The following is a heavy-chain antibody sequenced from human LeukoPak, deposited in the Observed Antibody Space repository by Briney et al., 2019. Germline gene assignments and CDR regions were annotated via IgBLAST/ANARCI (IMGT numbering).Heavy chain of an antibody. D-gene: IGHD3-22*01. V-gene: IGHV4-59*12. CDR3: AREDFYYFDSSGYYLY. CDR1: GGSISSYY. CDR2: IYYSGST. J-gene: IGHJ4*02. Sequence: SETLSLTCTVSGGSISSYYWSWIRQPPGKGLEWIGYIYYSGSTYYNPSLKSRVAMSVDTSKNQFSLKLSSVTVADTAVYYCAREDFYYFDSSGYYLYWGQGTLATVSS.